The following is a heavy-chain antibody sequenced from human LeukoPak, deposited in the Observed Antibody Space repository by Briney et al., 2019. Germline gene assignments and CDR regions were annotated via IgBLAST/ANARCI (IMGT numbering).Heavy chain of an antibody. CDR3: AREAYGSGNYPFDY. J-gene: IGHJ4*02. Sequence: GGSLRLSCSASGLTFTKYYMNWVRQAPGKGLEWVSSITSNGTNMYYADPVKGRFTISRDNAKNSLYLQMNSLRAEDTAVYYCAREAYGSGNYPFDYWGQGTLVTVSS. V-gene: IGHV3-21*01. CDR2: ITSNGTNM. D-gene: IGHD3-10*01. CDR1: GLTFTKYY.